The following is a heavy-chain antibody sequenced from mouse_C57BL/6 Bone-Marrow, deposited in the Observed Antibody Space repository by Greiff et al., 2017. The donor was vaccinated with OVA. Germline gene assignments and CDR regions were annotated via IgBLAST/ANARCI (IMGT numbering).Heavy chain of an antibody. V-gene: IGHV1-15*01. CDR1: GYTFTDYE. D-gene: IGHD1-1*01. CDR2: IDPETGGT. CDR3: TRPYYYGSDWFAY. J-gene: IGHJ3*01. Sequence: QVQLQQSGAELVRPGASVTLSCKASGYTFTDYEMHWVKQTPVHGLEWIGAIDPETGGTAYNQKFKGKAILTADKSSSTAYMELRSLTSEDSAVYYCTRPYYYGSDWFAYWGQGTLVTVSA.